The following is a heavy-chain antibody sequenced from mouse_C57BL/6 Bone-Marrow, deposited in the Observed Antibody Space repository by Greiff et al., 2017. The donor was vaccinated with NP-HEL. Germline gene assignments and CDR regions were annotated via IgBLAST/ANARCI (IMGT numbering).Heavy chain of an antibody. CDR1: GFTFSSYA. CDR3: AREERVYYYGSSYYFDY. Sequence: EVHLVESGGGLVKPGGSLKLSCAASGFTFSSYAMSWVRQTPEKRLEWVATISDGGSYTYYPDNVKGRFTISRDNAKNNLYLQMSHLKSEDTAMYYCAREERVYYYGSSYYFDYWGQGTTLTVSS. D-gene: IGHD1-1*01. CDR2: ISDGGSYT. V-gene: IGHV5-4*01. J-gene: IGHJ2*01.